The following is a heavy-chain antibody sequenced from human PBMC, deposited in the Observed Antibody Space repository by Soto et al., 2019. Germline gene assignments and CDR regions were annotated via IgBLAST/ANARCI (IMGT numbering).Heavy chain of an antibody. CDR3: AKVGMITFGGVIGHDAFDI. D-gene: IGHD3-16*02. V-gene: IGHV3-23*01. CDR1: GFTFSSYA. Sequence: GGSLRLSCAASGFTFSSYAMSWVRQAPGKGLEWVSAISGSGGSTYYADSVKGRFTISRDNSKNTLYLQMNSLRAEDTAVYYCAKVGMITFGGVIGHDAFDIWGPGTMVTVSS. J-gene: IGHJ3*02. CDR2: ISGSGGST.